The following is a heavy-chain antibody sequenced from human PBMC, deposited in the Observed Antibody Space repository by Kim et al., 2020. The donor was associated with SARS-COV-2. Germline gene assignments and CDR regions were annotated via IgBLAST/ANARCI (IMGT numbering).Heavy chain of an antibody. D-gene: IGHD3-3*01. Sequence: SETLSLTCAVYGGSFSGYYWSWIRQPPGKGLEWIGEINHSGSTNYNPSLKSRVTISVDTSKNQFSLKLSSVTAADTAVYYCARGVRTAIFGVVIIDYFDYWGQGTLVTVSS. CDR1: GGSFSGYY. CDR3: ARGVRTAIFGVVIIDYFDY. CDR2: INHSGST. V-gene: IGHV4-34*01. J-gene: IGHJ4*02.